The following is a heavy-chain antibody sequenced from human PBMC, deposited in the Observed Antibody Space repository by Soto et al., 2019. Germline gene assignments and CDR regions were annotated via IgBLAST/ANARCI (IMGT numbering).Heavy chain of an antibody. J-gene: IGHJ4*02. V-gene: IGHV4-31*03. Sequence: SETLSLTCTVSGGSISSGGYYWSWIRQHPGKGLERIGYIYYSGSTYYNPSLKSRVTISVDTSKNQFSLKLSSVTAADTAVYYCARFDTTVTTACDYWGQGTLVTVSS. CDR1: GGSISSGGYY. D-gene: IGHD4-17*01. CDR3: ARFDTTVTTACDY. CDR2: IYYSGST.